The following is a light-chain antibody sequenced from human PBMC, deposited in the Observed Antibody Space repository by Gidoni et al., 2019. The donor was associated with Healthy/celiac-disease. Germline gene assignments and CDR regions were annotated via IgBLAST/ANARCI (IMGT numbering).Light chain of an antibody. V-gene: IGKV3-11*01. J-gene: IGKJ4*01. Sequence: IVLTQSPATLSLSPGERATRSCRASQSVSSYLAWYQQKPGQAPRLLIYDASNRATCIPARFSGSGSGTDFTLTISSLEPEDFAVYYCHQRSNWPPLTFGGGTKVEIK. CDR1: QSVSSY. CDR3: HQRSNWPPLT. CDR2: DAS.